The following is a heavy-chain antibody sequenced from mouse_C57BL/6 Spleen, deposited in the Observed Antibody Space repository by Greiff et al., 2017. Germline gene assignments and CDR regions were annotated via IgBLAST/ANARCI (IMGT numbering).Heavy chain of an antibody. Sequence: LQESGAELVRPGASVTLSCKASGYTFTDYEMHWVKQTPVHGLEWIGAIDPETGGTAYNQKFKGKAILTADKSSSTAYMEPRSRTSEDSAVYYCTRVYYYGSSSWFAYWGQGTLVTVSA. V-gene: IGHV1-15*01. CDR2: IDPETGGT. CDR3: TRVYYYGSSSWFAY. J-gene: IGHJ3*01. D-gene: IGHD1-1*01. CDR1: GYTFTDYE.